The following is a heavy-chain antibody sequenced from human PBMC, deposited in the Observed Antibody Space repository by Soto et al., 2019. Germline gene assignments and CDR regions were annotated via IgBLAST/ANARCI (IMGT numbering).Heavy chain of an antibody. V-gene: IGHV1-18*01. Sequence: QVQLVQSGAEVKKPGASVKVSCKASGYTFTSYGISWVRQAPGQGLEWMGWISAYNGNTNYAQKLQGRVTITTDTSASRAYMELTSMRSDATDVDYCSRDESGYPRGWCQGTLVTVS. CDR3: SRDESGYPRG. CDR2: ISAYNGNT. CDR1: GYTFTSYG. D-gene: IGHD3-10*01. J-gene: IGHJ4*02.